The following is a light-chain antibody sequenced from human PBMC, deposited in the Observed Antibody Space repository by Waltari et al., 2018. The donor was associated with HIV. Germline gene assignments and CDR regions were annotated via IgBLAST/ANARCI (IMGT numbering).Light chain of an antibody. J-gene: IGLJ2*01. CDR3: CSYADTYFVL. V-gene: IGLV2-11*01. Sequence: QSALTQPRSVSGSPGQSVTISCTGTSSDVGGYNYVSWYQHHPNKGPKLLIYDVTTRPSGVPERFSGSKSGNTASLTISELQAEDEADYYCCSYADTYFVLFGGRTTLTVL. CDR2: DVT. CDR1: SSDVGGYNY.